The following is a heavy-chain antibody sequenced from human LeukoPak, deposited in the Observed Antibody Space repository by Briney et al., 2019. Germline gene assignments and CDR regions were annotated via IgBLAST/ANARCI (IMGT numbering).Heavy chain of an antibody. Sequence: ASVKVSCKASGYTFTSYDIHWVRQATGQGLEWMGWMSPNSGNTVYAQKFQGRVTMARNTSISTAYMELSSLSSEDTAVYYCARGCSSTTCSWPFDYWGQGTLVTVSS. CDR1: GYTFTSYD. J-gene: IGHJ4*02. CDR3: ARGCSSTTCSWPFDY. V-gene: IGHV1-8*01. CDR2: MSPNSGNT. D-gene: IGHD2-2*01.